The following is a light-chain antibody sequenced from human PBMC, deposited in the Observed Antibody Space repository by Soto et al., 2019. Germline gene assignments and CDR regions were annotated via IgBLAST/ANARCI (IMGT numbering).Light chain of an antibody. CDR1: SSNIGTYS. CDR2: SDN. V-gene: IGLV1-44*01. CDR3: AAWDDSLNGCV. J-gene: IGLJ1*01. Sequence: QSVLTQPPSASGTPGQRVTISCSGSSSNIGTYSVSWYQHFPGTAPRLLIYSDNQRPSGVPDRFSASKSGASASLAISGLQSEDEADFYCAAWDDSLNGCVFGTGT.